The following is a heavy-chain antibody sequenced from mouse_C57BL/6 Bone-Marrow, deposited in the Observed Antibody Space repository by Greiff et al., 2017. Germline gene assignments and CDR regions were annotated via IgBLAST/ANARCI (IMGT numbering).Heavy chain of an antibody. J-gene: IGHJ3*01. CDR3: SRTGLLRTWFAY. D-gene: IGHD1-1*01. V-gene: IGHV1-81*01. Sequence: QVQLQQSGAELARPGASVKLSRKASGYTFTSYGISWVKQRTGQGLEWIGEIYPRSGNTYYNEKFKGKATMTADKSSSTAYMELRSLTSEDSAVYFCSRTGLLRTWFAYWGQGTLVTVSA. CDR2: IYPRSGNT. CDR1: GYTFTSYG.